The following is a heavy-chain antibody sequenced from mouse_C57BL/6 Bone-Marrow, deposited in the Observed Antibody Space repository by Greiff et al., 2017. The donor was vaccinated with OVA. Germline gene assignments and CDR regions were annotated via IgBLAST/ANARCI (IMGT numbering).Heavy chain of an antibody. D-gene: IGHD1-1*01. Sequence: VNLVESGPGLVQPSQSLSITCTVSGFSLTSYGVHWVRQSPGKGLEWLGVIWRGGSTDYNAAFMSRLSITKDNSKSQVFFKMNGLQADDTAIYCSAKEGYYGTLDDWGQGTTLTVAS. CDR1: GFSLTSYG. CDR2: IWRGGST. V-gene: IGHV2-5*01. CDR3: AKEGYYGTLDD. J-gene: IGHJ2*01.